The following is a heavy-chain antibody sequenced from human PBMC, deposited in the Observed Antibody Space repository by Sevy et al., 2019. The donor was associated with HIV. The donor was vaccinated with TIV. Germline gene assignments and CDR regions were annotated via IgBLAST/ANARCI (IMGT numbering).Heavy chain of an antibody. D-gene: IGHD2-15*01. J-gene: IGHJ2*01. CDR3: ARLFLAATWWYFDL. CDR1: GGSISSSSYY. CDR2: IYYSGST. V-gene: IGHV4-39*01. Sequence: SETLSLTCTVSGGSISSSSYYWGWIRQPPGKGLEWIGSIYYSGSTYYNPSLKSRVTISVDTSKNQFSLKRSSVTAADTAVYYCARLFLAATWWYFDLWGRGTLVTVSS.